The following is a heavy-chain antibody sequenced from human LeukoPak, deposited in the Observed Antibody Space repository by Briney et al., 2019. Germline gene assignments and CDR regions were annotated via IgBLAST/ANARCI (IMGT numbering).Heavy chain of an antibody. CDR3: ARTLQEVAYFDY. CDR1: GGSISSSSYY. D-gene: IGHD2-15*01. V-gene: IGHV4-39*07. J-gene: IGHJ4*02. Sequence: SETLSLTCTVSGGSISSSSYYWGWIRQPPGKGLEWIGSIYYSGSTYYNPSLKSRVTISVDTSKNQFSLKLSSVTAADTAVYYCARTLQEVAYFDYWGQGTLVTVSS. CDR2: IYYSGST.